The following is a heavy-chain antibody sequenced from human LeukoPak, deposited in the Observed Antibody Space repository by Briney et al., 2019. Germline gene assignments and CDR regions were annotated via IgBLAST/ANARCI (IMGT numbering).Heavy chain of an antibody. J-gene: IGHJ5*02. CDR2: INHSGST. D-gene: IGHD3-3*01. V-gene: IGHV4-34*01. Sequence: SETLSLTCAVYGGSFSGYYWSWIRQPPGKGLEWIGEINHSGSTNYNPSLKSRVTISVDTSKNQFSLKLSSVTAADTAVYYCARRITIFGVVPRAPGWFDPWGQGTLVTVSS. CDR1: GGSFSGYY. CDR3: ARRITIFGVVPRAPGWFDP.